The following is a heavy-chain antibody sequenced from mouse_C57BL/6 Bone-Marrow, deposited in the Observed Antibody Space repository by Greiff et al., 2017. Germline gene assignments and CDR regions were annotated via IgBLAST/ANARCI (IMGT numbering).Heavy chain of an antibody. Sequence: EVKVVESGGDLVKPGGSLKLSCAASGFTFSSYGMSWVRQTPDKRLEWVATISSGGSYTYYPDSVKGRFTISRDNAKNTLYLQMSSLKSEDTDMYYCARHLRRGVPFYGYFDVWGTGTTVTVSS. D-gene: IGHD2-12*01. CDR1: GFTFSSYG. J-gene: IGHJ1*03. CDR3: ARHLRRGVPFYGYFDV. V-gene: IGHV5-6*01. CDR2: ISSGGSYT.